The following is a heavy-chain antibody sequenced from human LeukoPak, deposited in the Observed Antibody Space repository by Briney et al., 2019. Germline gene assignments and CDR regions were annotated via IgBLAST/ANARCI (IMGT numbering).Heavy chain of an antibody. J-gene: IGHJ4*02. CDR3: ARSDYYGSGSPYYFDY. CDR1: GFTFSSYSMN. D-gene: IGHD3-10*01. V-gene: IGHV4-39*01. Sequence: GSLRLSCAASGFTFSSYSMNWVRQPPGKGLEWIGSIYYSGSTYYNPSLKSRVTISVDTSKNQFSLKLSSVTAADTAVYYCARSDYYGSGSPYYFDYWGQGTLVTVSS. CDR2: IYYSGST.